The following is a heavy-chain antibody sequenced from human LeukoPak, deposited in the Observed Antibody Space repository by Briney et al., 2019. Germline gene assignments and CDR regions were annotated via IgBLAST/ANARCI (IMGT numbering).Heavy chain of an antibody. D-gene: IGHD1-1*01. J-gene: IGHJ4*02. CDR1: GGSISSGDYY. V-gene: IGHV4-30-4*08. CDR2: IYYSGST. CDR3: ARVLVATGTPFDY. Sequence: SQTLSLTCTVSGGSISSGDYYWSWIRQPPGKGLEWIGYIYYSGSTYYNPSLKSRVTISVDTSKNQFSLKLSSVTAADTAVYYCARVLVATGTPFDYWRQGTLVTVSS.